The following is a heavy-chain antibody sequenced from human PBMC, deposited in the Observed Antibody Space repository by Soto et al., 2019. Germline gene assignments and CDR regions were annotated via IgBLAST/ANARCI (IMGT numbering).Heavy chain of an antibody. D-gene: IGHD5-12*01. V-gene: IGHV4-4*07. Sequence: PSETLSLTCTVSGGSISDFYWSWIRRPAGKGLEWIGHIYSRGTSNSNPSFESRVTMSVDTSKNQFFLNLRFVTAADTAVYYCAREGYKTFHYGMDVWGQGTPGTVS. J-gene: IGHJ6*02. CDR3: AREGYKTFHYGMDV. CDR2: IYSRGTS. CDR1: GGSISDFY.